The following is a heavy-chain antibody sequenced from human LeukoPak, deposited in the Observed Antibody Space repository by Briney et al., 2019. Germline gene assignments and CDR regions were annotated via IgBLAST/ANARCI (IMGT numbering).Heavy chain of an antibody. CDR2: ISYDGSNK. CDR3: ARDGRRTAMNFGMDV. J-gene: IGHJ6*02. D-gene: IGHD5-18*01. CDR1: GFTFSSYA. Sequence: GRSLRLSCAASGFTFSSYAKHWVRQAPGKGLEWVAVISYDGSNKYYADSVKGRFTISRDNSKNTLYLQMNSLRAEDTAVYYCARDGRRTAMNFGMDVWGQGTTVTVSS. V-gene: IGHV3-30-3*01.